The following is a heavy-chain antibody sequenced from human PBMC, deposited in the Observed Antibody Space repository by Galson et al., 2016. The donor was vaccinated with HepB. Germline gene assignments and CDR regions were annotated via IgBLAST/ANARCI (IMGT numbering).Heavy chain of an antibody. J-gene: IGHJ4*02. CDR3: AKDDGGCGQSPVY. CDR1: GFTFSNYG. Sequence: SLRLSCAASGFTFSNYGMYWVRQAPGKGLEWVAVITFDDGNTDYGHYVKGRVTISRDTSKNTVYLQMNSLRPEDTAFYYCAKDDGGCGQSPVYWGQGPLVTVSS. CDR2: ITFDDGNT. V-gene: IGHV3-30*18.